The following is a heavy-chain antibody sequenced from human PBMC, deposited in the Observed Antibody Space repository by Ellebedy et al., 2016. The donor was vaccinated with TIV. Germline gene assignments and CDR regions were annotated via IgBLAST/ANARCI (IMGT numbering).Heavy chain of an antibody. CDR3: ARAPPGSGPDY. CDR1: GFTFSSYA. V-gene: IGHV3-23*01. J-gene: IGHJ4*02. D-gene: IGHD6-19*01. CDR2: ISGSGGST. Sequence: GESLKISXAASGFTFSSYAMSWVRQAPGKGLEWVSGISGSGGSTYYADSVKGRVTVSRDDSKNTLYLQMNSLRPDDTAVYYCARAPPGSGPDYWGQGTLVSVSS.